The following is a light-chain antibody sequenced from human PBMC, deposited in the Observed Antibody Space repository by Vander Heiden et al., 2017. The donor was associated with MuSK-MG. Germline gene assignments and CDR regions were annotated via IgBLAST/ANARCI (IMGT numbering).Light chain of an antibody. Sequence: DIQMTQSPSSLSASVGDRVTITCRASQDSSNSVAWYQQKGGRAPNLLLYGASRWESGVPYRFSGSRSGTNYTLTISSLEPEDFATYYWQQDYPTHFFGHGTIVDIK. CDR1: QDSSNS. V-gene: IGKV1-NL1*01. CDR2: GAS. CDR3: QQDYPTHF. J-gene: IGKJ3*01.